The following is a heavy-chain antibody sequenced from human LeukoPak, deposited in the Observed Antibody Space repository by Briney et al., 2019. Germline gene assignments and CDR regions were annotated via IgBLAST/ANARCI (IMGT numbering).Heavy chain of an antibody. J-gene: IGHJ4*02. CDR1: GYTFTGYY. CDR2: INPNSGGT. D-gene: IGHD3-10*01. V-gene: IGHV1-2*06. CDR3: ANLRPSPFGELFDY. Sequence: ASVKVSCKASGYTFTGYYMHWVRQAPGQGLEWMGRINPNSGGTNYAQKFQGRVTMTRDTSISTAYMELSRLRSDDTAVYYGANLRPSPFGELFDYWGQGTLVTVSS.